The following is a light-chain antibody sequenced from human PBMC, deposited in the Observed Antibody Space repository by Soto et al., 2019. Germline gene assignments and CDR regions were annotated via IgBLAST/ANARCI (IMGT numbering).Light chain of an antibody. J-gene: IGKJ1*01. V-gene: IGKV3-20*01. CDR1: QSISRY. CDR2: GAS. Sequence: MVWTQSPRTLYLSPGERTTLSCRASQSISRYLAWYQQKPGQGPRLLIYGASSRATGTPDRFSGSGSGTDFTLTINRLEPEDFALYYCQQYGSSPPTFGQGTKVDIK. CDR3: QQYGSSPPT.